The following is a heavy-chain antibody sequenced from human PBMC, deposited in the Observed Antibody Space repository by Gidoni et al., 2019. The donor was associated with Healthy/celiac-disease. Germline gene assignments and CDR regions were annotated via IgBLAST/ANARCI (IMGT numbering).Heavy chain of an antibody. CDR2: IKQDGSEK. D-gene: IGHD6-13*01. Sequence: EVQLVESGGGLVQPGGSLRLSCAASGFTFSSYWMSWVRQAPGKGLEWVANIKQDGSEKYYVDSVKGRFTISRDNAKNSLYLQMNSLRAEDTAVYYCAREQEYSSSWYGTNWFDPWGQGTLVTVSS. V-gene: IGHV3-7*01. J-gene: IGHJ5*02. CDR1: GFTFSSYW. CDR3: AREQEYSSSWYGTNWFDP.